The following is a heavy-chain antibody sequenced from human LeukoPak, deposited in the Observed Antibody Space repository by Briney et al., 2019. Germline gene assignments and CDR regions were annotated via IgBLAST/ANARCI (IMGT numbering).Heavy chain of an antibody. Sequence: GGSLRLSCGASGFTFNSYAMSWVRQAPGKGLEWVSAISVSGGSTFYADSVKGRFTISRDNSKNTLYLQMNSLRAEDTAVYYCAKDLDMTSDSAFDIWGQGTMVTVSS. CDR2: ISVSGGST. V-gene: IGHV3-23*01. CDR3: AKDLDMTSDSAFDI. D-gene: IGHD2-2*01. CDR1: GFTFNSYA. J-gene: IGHJ3*02.